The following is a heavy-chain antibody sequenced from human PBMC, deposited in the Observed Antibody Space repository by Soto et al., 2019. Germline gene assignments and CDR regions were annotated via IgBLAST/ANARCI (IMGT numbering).Heavy chain of an antibody. CDR1: GYTFTSYG. V-gene: IGHV1-18*04. CDR3: ARDLYVPLEWLLYRYYYGMDV. D-gene: IGHD3-3*01. CDR2: ISAYNGNT. Sequence: ASVKVSCKASGYTFTSYGISWVRQAPGQGLEWMGWISAYNGNTNYAQKLQGRVTMTTDTSTSTAYMELRSLRSDDTAVYYCARDLYVPLEWLLYRYYYGMDVWGEGTTVTVYS. J-gene: IGHJ6*04.